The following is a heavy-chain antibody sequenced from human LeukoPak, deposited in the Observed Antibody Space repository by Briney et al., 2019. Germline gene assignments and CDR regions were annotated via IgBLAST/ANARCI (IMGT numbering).Heavy chain of an antibody. CDR2: IYYSGST. D-gene: IGHD3-16*01. CDR3: ARGPEGYYDYVFDY. Sequence: PSETLSLTCTVSGGSISSYYWSWIRQPPGKGLEWIGYIYYSGSTNYNPSLKSRVTISVDTSKNQFSLKLSSVTAADPAVYYCARGPEGYYDYVFDYWGQGTLVTVSS. J-gene: IGHJ4*02. V-gene: IGHV4-59*01. CDR1: GGSISSYY.